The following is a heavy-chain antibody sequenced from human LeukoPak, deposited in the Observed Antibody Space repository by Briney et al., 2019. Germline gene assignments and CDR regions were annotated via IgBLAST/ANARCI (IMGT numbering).Heavy chain of an antibody. D-gene: IGHD1-26*01. CDR3: ALWELVRGDFDY. J-gene: IGHJ4*02. V-gene: IGHV4-39*07. CDR2: IYYSGST. CDR1: GGSISSSSYY. Sequence: SETLSLTCTVSGGSISSSSYYWGWIRQPPGKGLEWIGSIYYSGSTNYNPSHKSRVTISIDTSKNQFSLKLSSVTAADTAVYYCALWELVRGDFDYWGQGTLVTVSS.